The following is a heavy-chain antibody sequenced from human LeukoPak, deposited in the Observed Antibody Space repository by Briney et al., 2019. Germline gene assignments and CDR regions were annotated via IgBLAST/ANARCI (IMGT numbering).Heavy chain of an antibody. D-gene: IGHD4-17*01. CDR1: GYTFTSYD. CDR3: ATATQNLYGDYGEYFQH. J-gene: IGHJ1*01. V-gene: IGHV1-8*01. CDR2: MNPNSGNT. Sequence: ASVKVSCKASGYTFTSYDINWVRQATGQGLEWMGWMNPNSGNTGYAQKFQGRVTMTRNTSISTAYMELSSLRSEDTAVYYCATATQNLYGDYGEYFQHWGQGTLVTVSS.